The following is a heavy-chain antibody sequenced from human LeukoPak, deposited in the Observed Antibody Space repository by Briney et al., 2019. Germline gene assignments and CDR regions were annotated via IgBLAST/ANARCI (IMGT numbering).Heavy chain of an antibody. CDR3: ARARDDSSGYYFLYYYYYMDV. D-gene: IGHD3-22*01. J-gene: IGHJ6*03. Sequence: SETLSLTCTVSGYSISSGYYWGWIRQPPGKGLEWIGYIYYRGSTNYNPSLKSRVTISVDTSKNQFSLKLSSVTAADTAVYYCARARDDSSGYYFLYYYYYMDVWGKGTTVTVSS. CDR1: GYSISSGYY. V-gene: IGHV4-61*01. CDR2: IYYRGST.